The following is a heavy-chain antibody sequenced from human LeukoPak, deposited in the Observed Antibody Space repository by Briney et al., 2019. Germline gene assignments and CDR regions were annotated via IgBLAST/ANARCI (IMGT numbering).Heavy chain of an antibody. J-gene: IGHJ5*02. Sequence: ASVKVSCKASGGTFSSYAISWVRQAPGQGLEWMGGIIPIFGTANYAQKFQGRVTITADESTSTAYMELSSLRSEDTAVYYCVRDRSAAAGSEEWFDPWGQGTLVTVSS. CDR1: GGTFSSYA. CDR2: IIPIFGTA. V-gene: IGHV1-69*01. CDR3: VRDRSAAAGSEEWFDP. D-gene: IGHD6-13*01.